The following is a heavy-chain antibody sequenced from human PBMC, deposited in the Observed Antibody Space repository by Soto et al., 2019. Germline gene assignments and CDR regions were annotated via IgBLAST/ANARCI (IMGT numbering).Heavy chain of an antibody. CDR2: MHPGDSDT. CDR3: ARHNRYSSTWFEGWFDP. Sequence: EVQLVQSGAEVKKAGESLKISCKGSGYSFSNNWVGWVRQLPGKGLEWMGIMHPGDSDTRDSPSFQGQVTISADKSINTAYLQWSSLKPSDSAMYYCARHNRYSSTWFEGWFDPWGQGTLVTVSS. V-gene: IGHV5-51*03. CDR1: GYSFSNNW. J-gene: IGHJ5*02. D-gene: IGHD6-6*01.